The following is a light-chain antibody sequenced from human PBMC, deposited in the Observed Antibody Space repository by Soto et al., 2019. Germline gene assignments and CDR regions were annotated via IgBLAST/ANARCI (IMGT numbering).Light chain of an antibody. J-gene: IGLJ1*01. CDR1: ISDAGFYAR. V-gene: IGLV2-18*02. Sequence: QSALTQPPSVSGSPGQSVTISCTGTISDAGFYARVAWYQQSPGAAPKLLIYDVSNRPSGVPDRFSGSQSGTTASLTISGLQPEDEADDYCNSYTSRITYVFGTGTKLTVL. CDR3: NSYTSRITYV. CDR2: DVS.